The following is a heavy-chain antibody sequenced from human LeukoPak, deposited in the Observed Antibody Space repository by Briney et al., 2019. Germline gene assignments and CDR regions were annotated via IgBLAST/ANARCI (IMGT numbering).Heavy chain of an antibody. D-gene: IGHD4-17*01. CDR1: GGSISSSSYY. CDR3: ARHAGTKWFDP. V-gene: IGHV4-39*01. CDR2: IYYSGST. Sequence: SETLSLTCTVSGGSISSSSYYWGWIRQPPGKGLEWIGGIYYSGSTYYNPSLKSRVTISVDTSKNQFSLKLSSVTAADTAVYYCARHAGTKWFDPWGQGTLVTVSS. J-gene: IGHJ5*02.